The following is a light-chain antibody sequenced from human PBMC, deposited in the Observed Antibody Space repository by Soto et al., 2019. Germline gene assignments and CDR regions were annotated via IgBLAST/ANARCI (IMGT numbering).Light chain of an antibody. J-gene: IGLJ2*01. CDR2: VGTGGIVG. CDR1: SGDSNYK. Sequence: QSVLTQPPSASASLGASVTLTCTLSSGDSNYKVDWYQQRPGQGHRFVMRVGTGGIVGSKGDGIPDRFSVLGSGLNRYLTIKNIQAEDESDYHCGADHGSWSNFVDVVFGGGTKLTVL. V-gene: IGLV9-49*01. CDR3: GADHGSWSNFVDVV.